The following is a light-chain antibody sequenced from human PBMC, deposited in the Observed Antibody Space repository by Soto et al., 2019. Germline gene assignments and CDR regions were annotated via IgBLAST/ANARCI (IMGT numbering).Light chain of an antibody. J-gene: IGKJ2*03. Sequence: DIVMTQSPLSLPVTPGEPASISCRSSQSLRHHNGYYYLDWYLQKPGQSPQVLIYLGSNRASGVPARVSGCGSGTVFTLKANRVEAEDVGVYYCIHTLQAPYCFRQGTKLEIK. CDR2: LGS. V-gene: IGKV2-28*01. CDR3: IHTLQAPYC. CDR1: QSLRHHNGYYY.